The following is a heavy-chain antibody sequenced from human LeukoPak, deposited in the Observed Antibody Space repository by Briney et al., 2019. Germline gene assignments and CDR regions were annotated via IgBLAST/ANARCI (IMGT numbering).Heavy chain of an antibody. CDR2: TSHSGTT. Sequence: NPSETLSLTCTVSGGSISSGTYYWGWVRQPPGKGLEWIGCTSHSGTTFYSPSLRSRVSISVDTSNSQFSLKLSSMTATDTAVYYCAKTTRASIRSAFDIWGQGTLVTVSS. CDR1: GGSISSGTYY. V-gene: IGHV4-39*01. CDR3: AKTTRASIRSAFDI. J-gene: IGHJ3*02. D-gene: IGHD1-7*01.